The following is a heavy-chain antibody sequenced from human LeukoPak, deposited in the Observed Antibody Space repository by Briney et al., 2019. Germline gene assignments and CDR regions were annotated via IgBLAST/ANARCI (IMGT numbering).Heavy chain of an antibody. CDR1: GFTFSNAW. Sequence: GGSLRLSRAASGFTFSNAWMTWVRQAPGKGLEWVGRIKTTTDGGTTDYAAPVKGRFTISRDDSKNTLYLQMNSLKTEDTAVYYCTTVERWLLRSSPYWGQGTLVTVSS. CDR3: TTVERWLLRSSPY. J-gene: IGHJ4*02. D-gene: IGHD5-24*01. V-gene: IGHV3-15*01. CDR2: IKTTTDGGTT.